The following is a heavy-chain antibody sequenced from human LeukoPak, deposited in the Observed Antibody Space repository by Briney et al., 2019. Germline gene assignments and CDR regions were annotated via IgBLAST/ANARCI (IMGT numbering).Heavy chain of an antibody. CDR3: AKPSGGSYSNFDY. Sequence: GGSLRLSCAASGFTFSSYAMSWVRQAPGKGLEWVPAISGSGGSTYYADSVKGRFTISRDSSKNTLYLQMNSLRAEDTAVYYCAKPSGGSYSNFDYWGQGTLVTVSS. J-gene: IGHJ4*02. CDR2: ISGSGGST. D-gene: IGHD1-26*01. V-gene: IGHV3-23*01. CDR1: GFTFSSYA.